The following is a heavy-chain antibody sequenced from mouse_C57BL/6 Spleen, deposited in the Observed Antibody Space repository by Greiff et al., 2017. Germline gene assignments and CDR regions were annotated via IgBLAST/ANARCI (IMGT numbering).Heavy chain of an antibody. D-gene: IGHD1-1*01. Sequence: QVQLQQPGAELVKPGASLKLSCTASGFTFTSYWMHWVQQRPVQGLEWIGMIRTDSGSTNYNEKFKSQATLTVDKASSTAYMQLSSLTSEDSAVYYCARSGTTVLDYWGQGTTLTVSS. CDR3: ARSGTTVLDY. V-gene: IGHV1-64*01. CDR2: IRTDSGST. CDR1: GFTFTSYW. J-gene: IGHJ2*01.